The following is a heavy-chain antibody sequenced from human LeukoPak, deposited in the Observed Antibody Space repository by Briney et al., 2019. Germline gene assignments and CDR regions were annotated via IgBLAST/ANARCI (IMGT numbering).Heavy chain of an antibody. V-gene: IGHV3-48*01. CDR2: ISNSGSTI. D-gene: IGHD2-8*01. CDR1: GFTFNNYA. Sequence: GGSLRLSCAASGFTFNNYAMNWVRQAPGKGLEWISYISNSGSTIYYADSVKGRFTISRDNAKNSLYLQINSLRAEDTAVYYCARGWSLMVYAMGDYWGQGTLVTVSS. CDR3: ARGWSLMVYAMGDY. J-gene: IGHJ4*02.